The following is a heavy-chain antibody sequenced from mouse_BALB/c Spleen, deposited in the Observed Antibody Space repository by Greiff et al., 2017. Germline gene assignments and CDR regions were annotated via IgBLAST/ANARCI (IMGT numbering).Heavy chain of an antibody. CDR1: GFSLSTSGMG. D-gene: IGHD2-10*02. J-gene: IGHJ4*01. CDR2: IWWDDDK. Sequence: QVTLKVSGPGILQPSQTLSLTCSFSGFSLSTSGMGVGWIRQPSGKGLEWLAHIWWDDDKRYNPALKSRLTISKDTSSNQVFLKIASVDTADTATYYCARIQEYGRRIGYAMDYWGQGTSVTVSS. V-gene: IGHV8-8*01. CDR3: ARIQEYGRRIGYAMDY.